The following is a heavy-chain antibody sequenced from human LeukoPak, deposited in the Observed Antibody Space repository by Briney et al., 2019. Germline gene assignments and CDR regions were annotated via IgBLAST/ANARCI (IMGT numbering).Heavy chain of an antibody. CDR2: VKSKSEGGTT. CDR3: ATGWQLIDF. D-gene: IGHD6-13*01. Sequence: GGSLRLSCAASGFTFSKAWMSWVRQAPGKGLEYLGRVKSKSEGGTTDYAAPVKGRFSISRDDSKSTLYLQLNSLKTEDTAVYYCATGWQLIDFWGQGTLVTVSS. V-gene: IGHV3-15*01. J-gene: IGHJ4*02. CDR1: GFTFSKAW.